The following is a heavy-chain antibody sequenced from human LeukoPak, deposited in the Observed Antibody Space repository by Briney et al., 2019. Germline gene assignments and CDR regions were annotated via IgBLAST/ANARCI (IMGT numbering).Heavy chain of an antibody. CDR3: ARGRTYNWNYGRAPVRYNWFDP. Sequence: QPGGSLRLSCAASGFTVSSNYMSWVRQAPGKGLEWVAVISYDGSNKYYADSVKGRFTISRDNSKNTLYLQMNSLRAEDTAVYYCARGRTYNWNYGRAPVRYNWFDPWGQGTLVTVSS. V-gene: IGHV3-30-3*01. D-gene: IGHD1-7*01. CDR2: ISYDGSNK. J-gene: IGHJ5*02. CDR1: GFTVSSNY.